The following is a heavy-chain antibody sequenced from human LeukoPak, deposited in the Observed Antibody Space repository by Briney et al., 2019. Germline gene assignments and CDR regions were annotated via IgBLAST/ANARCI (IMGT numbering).Heavy chain of an antibody. D-gene: IGHD2/OR15-2a*01. J-gene: IGHJ4*02. CDR1: GFAFSTYS. Sequence: PGGSLRLSCAASGFAFSTYSMNWVRQAPGKGLEWVAFILSSGSYKYYTDSVKGRFTISRDNARNSLYLQMDNLRAEDTGVYYCARDVYDGFAPDYWGQRTLVTVSS. CDR2: ILSSGSYK. CDR3: ARDVYDGFAPDY. V-gene: IGHV3-21*03.